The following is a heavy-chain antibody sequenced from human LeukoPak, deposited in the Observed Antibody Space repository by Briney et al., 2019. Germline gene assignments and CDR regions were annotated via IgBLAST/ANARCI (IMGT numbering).Heavy chain of an antibody. V-gene: IGHV1-46*01. Sequence: GASVRVSCKASGYTFTSYYMHWVRQAPGQGLEWMGIINPSGGSTSYAQKFQGRVTMTRDTSTSTVYMELSSLRSEDTAVYYCARSWEGYYFDYWGQGTLVTVSS. CDR1: GYTFTSYY. D-gene: IGHD1-26*01. CDR3: ARSWEGYYFDY. J-gene: IGHJ4*02. CDR2: INPSGGST.